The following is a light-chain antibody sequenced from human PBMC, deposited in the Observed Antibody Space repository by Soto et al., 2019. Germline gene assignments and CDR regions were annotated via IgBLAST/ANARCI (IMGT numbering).Light chain of an antibody. CDR3: QQRSNWPLT. Sequence: IVLTHSPATLSSFPCYRFTLSFSSSQSVGIKLAWYHKKPHPAPRLITDETTTRATGIPARFSGSWAGTEFTPTSSSVAHEDFAVYYCQQRSNWPLTFGQGTKVDI. CDR1: QSVGIK. J-gene: IGKJ1*01. V-gene: IGKV3-11*01. CDR2: ETT.